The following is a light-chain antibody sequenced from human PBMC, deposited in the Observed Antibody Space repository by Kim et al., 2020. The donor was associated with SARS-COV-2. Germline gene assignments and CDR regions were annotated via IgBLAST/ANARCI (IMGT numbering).Light chain of an antibody. J-gene: IGKJ2*01. Sequence: DIQMTQSPSSLSASVGDRVTITCRASQRISSYLKWYQQKPGKAPNFLIYAASSLQSGVPSRFSGSGSGTDFTLTISSLQPEDFATYYCQQSYNTPDTFGQGTKLEI. V-gene: IGKV1-39*01. CDR3: QQSYNTPDT. CDR1: QRISSY. CDR2: AAS.